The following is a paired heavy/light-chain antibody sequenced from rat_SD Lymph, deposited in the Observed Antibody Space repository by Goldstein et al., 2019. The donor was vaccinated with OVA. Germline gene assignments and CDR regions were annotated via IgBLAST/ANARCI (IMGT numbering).Light chain of an antibody. Sequence: NTVMTQSPTSMFISVGDRVTMNCKASQSVGINVDWYQQKTGQSPKLLISGASNRYTGVPDRFTGSGSRTDFTLTISNIQAEDLAVYYCLQYNYNPVNTFGAGTKLELK. V-gene: IGKV6S11*01. J-gene: IGKJ2-1*01. CDR2: GAS. CDR3: LQYNYNPVNT. CDR1: QSVGIN.
Heavy chain of an antibody. V-gene: IGHV5-34*01. CDR2: ISSSSNYI. CDR1: GFTFRNCG. D-gene: IGHD1-6*01. CDR3: TRPSVCYELGGFAY. J-gene: IGHJ3*01. Sequence: EVQLVESGGGLVQPGRSLKLSCSASGFTFRNCGMNWIRQAPGKGLEWVGSISSSSNYIYYADTVKGRFSISRDNAKNTLYLQMTSLRSEDTALYYCTRPSVCYELGGFAYWGQGTLVTVSS.